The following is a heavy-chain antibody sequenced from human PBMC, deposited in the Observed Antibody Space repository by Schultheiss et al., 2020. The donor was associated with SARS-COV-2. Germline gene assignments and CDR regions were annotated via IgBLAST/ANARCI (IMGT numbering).Heavy chain of an antibody. CDR2: INHSGST. CDR1: GGSFSGYY. J-gene: IGHJ4*02. D-gene: IGHD3-10*01. CDR3: ARGLGYYGSTTKGDY. V-gene: IGHV4-34*01. Sequence: SETLSLTCAVYGGSFSGYYWSWIRQPPGKGLEWIGEINHSGSTYYNPSLKSRVTISVDTSKNQFSLKLSSVTAADTAVYYCARGLGYYGSTTKGDYWAQGTLVTVSS.